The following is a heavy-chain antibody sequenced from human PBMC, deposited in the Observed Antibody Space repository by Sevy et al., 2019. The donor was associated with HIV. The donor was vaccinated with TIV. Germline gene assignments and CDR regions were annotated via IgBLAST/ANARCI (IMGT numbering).Heavy chain of an antibody. CDR3: AMIDLIVEATNGFDY. V-gene: IGHV1-24*01. D-gene: IGHD1-26*01. Sequence: ASVKVSCKVSGHTLTELSMHWVRQAPGKGLEWMGGFDPEDGETVYAQNFQGRVTMTEDISTDTAYMALSSLRSEDTAVYYCAMIDLIVEATNGFDYWGQGSLVTVSS. J-gene: IGHJ4*02. CDR2: FDPEDGET. CDR1: GHTLTELS.